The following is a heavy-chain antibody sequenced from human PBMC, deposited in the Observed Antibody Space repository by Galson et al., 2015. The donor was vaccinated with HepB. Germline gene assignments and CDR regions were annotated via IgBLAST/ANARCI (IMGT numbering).Heavy chain of an antibody. CDR1: GYTFNKYG. V-gene: IGHV1-18*01. CDR3: ARDVDWALDY. D-gene: IGHD3-9*01. J-gene: IGHJ4*02. Sequence: SVKVSCKASGYTFNKYGTSWVRQAPGQGLEWMGWISTKRGNTKHAQNFQGRVTMTTETSTNTAYMELRSLRSADTAVYYCARDVDWALDYWGQGTLVTVSS. CDR2: ISTKRGNT.